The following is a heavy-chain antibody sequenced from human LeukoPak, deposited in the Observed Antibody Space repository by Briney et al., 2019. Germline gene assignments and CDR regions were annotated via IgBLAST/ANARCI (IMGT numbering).Heavy chain of an antibody. J-gene: IGHJ4*02. CDR2: ISGSGGST. V-gene: IGHV3-23*01. CDR1: GFTFSCYA. CDR3: AKDPITIFGVVADPTDY. D-gene: IGHD3-3*01. Sequence: PGGSLRLSCAASGFTFSCYAMSWVRQATGKGLEWVSAISGSGGSTYYADSVKGRFTISRDNSKNSLYLQMNSLRAEDTAVYYCAKDPITIFGVVADPTDYWGQGTLVTVSS.